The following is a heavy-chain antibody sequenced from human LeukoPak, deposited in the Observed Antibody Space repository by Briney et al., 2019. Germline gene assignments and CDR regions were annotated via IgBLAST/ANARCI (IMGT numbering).Heavy chain of an antibody. CDR1: GFTFSSYW. D-gene: IGHD4-17*01. CDR2: IKTDGSST. CDR3: ARASPASYGDFDI. V-gene: IGHV3-74*01. Sequence: PGGSLRLSCAASGFTFSSYWMHWVRQGPGKGLVWVSRIKTDGSSTNYADSVKGRSTISRDNAKDTLYLQMNSLRVEDTAVYYCARASPASYGDFDIWGQGTMVTVSS. J-gene: IGHJ3*02.